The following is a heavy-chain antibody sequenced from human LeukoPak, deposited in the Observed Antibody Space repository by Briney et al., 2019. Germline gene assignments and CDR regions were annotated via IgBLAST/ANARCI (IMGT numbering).Heavy chain of an antibody. D-gene: IGHD3-16*02. J-gene: IGHJ4*02. CDR1: GNTLTDSS. Sequence: ASVKVSCKVSGNTLTDSSMHWVRQAPGKGLEWMGGFEPEGGETVYAQKFQGRVIMTEDTSTDTGYMELSSLRSEDTAVYYCATSSLDDYIWGTYRHPLEFWGQGTLVTASS. V-gene: IGHV1-24*01. CDR2: FEPEGGET. CDR3: ATSSLDDYIWGTYRHPLEF.